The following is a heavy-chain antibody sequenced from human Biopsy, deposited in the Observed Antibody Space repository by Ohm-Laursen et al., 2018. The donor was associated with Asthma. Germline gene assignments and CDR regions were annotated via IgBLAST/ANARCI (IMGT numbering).Heavy chain of an antibody. Sequence: SLRLSCAASGFNFYNYGMNWVRRAPGKGLEWVAQILFDGRKINYPDSVKGRFTISRDNSKNMVYLQMNSLRPEDTAVYYCAKDRVAGRSYYFDYWGQGSLVSVSS. D-gene: IGHD6-13*01. CDR2: ILFDGRKI. V-gene: IGHV3-30*18. CDR3: AKDRVAGRSYYFDY. J-gene: IGHJ4*02. CDR1: GFNFYNYG.